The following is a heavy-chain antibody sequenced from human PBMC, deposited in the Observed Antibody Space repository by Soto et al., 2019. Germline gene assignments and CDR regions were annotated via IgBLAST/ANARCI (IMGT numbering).Heavy chain of an antibody. CDR3: ARPRSGSYYYGMDV. J-gene: IGHJ6*02. V-gene: IGHV1-8*01. Sequence: QVQLVQSGAEVKKPGASVKVSCKASGYTFTSYDINWVRQATGQGLEWMGWMNPNSGNTGYAQKFQGRVTMTRNTSIITAYMELSSLISEDTAVYYCARPRSGSYYYGMDVCGQGTAVTVSS. CDR2: MNPNSGNT. D-gene: IGHD3-3*01. CDR1: GYTFTSYD.